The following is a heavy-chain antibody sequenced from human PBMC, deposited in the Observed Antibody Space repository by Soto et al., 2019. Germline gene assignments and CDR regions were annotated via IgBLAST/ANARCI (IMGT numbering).Heavy chain of an antibody. CDR2: ISSSSSTI. V-gene: IGHV3-48*02. CDR3: ARDPARGSSSWYGHFDY. D-gene: IGHD6-13*01. J-gene: IGHJ4*02. Sequence: GGSLRLSCAASGFTFSSYSMNWVRQAPGKGLEWVSYISSSSSTIYYADSVKGRFTISRDNAKNSLYLQMNSLRDEDTAVYYCARDPARGSSSWYGHFDYWGQGTLVTVSS. CDR1: GFTFSSYS.